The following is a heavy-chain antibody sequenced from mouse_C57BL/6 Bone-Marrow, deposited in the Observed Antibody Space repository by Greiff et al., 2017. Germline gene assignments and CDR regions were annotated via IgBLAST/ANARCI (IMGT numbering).Heavy chain of an antibody. CDR1: GFTFSDYG. J-gene: IGHJ3*01. D-gene: IGHD2-3*01. Sequence: EVKVVESGGGLVKPGGSLKLSCAASGFTFSDYGMHWVRQAPEKGLEWVAYISSGSSTIYYADTVKGRFTISRDNAKNTLFLQMTSLRSEDTAMYYCATGDGYLWFAYWGQGTLVTVSA. CDR3: ATGDGYLWFAY. CDR2: ISSGSSTI. V-gene: IGHV5-17*01.